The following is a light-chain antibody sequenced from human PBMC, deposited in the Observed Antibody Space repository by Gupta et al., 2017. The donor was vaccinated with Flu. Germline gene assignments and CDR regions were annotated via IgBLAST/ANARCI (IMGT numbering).Light chain of an antibody. CDR3: AAWDDSLSAYV. CDR2: GNN. Sequence: QSVLIQPPSASGTPGQRVTISCSGSSSNIGSNTVNWYHQFPGTAPKLLIYGNNQRPSGVPDRFSGSKSGTSASLAISGLQSEDEADYYCAAWDDSLSAYVFGAGTKVTVL. V-gene: IGLV1-44*01. CDR1: SSNIGSNT. J-gene: IGLJ1*01.